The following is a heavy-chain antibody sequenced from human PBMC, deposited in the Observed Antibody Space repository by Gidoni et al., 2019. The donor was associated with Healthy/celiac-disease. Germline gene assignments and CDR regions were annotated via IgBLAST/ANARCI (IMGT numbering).Heavy chain of an antibody. J-gene: IGHJ4*02. V-gene: IGHV3-23*01. Sequence: EVQLFESGAGFVQPVGSLRLSCAASGFTFSSYAMSWGRQAPGQGVEWVSDMSGSGGSTYYADYVKGRFTISRDNSKNTLNLKMNSLRAEDTDVYYCAKDRYTYDSSGYCYDYWGQGTLVTVSS. CDR1: GFTFSSYA. CDR3: AKDRYTYDSSGYCYDY. CDR2: MSGSGGST. D-gene: IGHD3-22*01.